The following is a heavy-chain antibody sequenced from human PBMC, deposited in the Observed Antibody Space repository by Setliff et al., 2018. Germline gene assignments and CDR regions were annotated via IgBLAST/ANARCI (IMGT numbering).Heavy chain of an antibody. Sequence: ASVKVSCKASGYIFTTYAISWMRQAPGQGLEWMGWINTNTGNPSYAQGFTGRLVFSLDTSVSTAYLQISSLKAEDSAVYYCARASRFGTTVWKGDYYMDVWGKGTTVTVSS. J-gene: IGHJ6*03. CDR2: INTNTGNP. D-gene: IGHD4-4*01. V-gene: IGHV7-4-1*02. CDR3: ARASRFGTTVWKGDYYMDV. CDR1: GYIFTTYA.